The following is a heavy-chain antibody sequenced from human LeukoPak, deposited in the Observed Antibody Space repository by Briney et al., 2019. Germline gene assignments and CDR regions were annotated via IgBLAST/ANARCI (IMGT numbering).Heavy chain of an antibody. CDR1: GYTFTGFY. J-gene: IGHJ3*01. V-gene: IGHV1-2*02. CDR2: INPNSGGT. Sequence: ASVRVSCKASGYTFTGFYIHWVRQAPVHGLEWMGWINPNSGGTNYAQKFQDRVTMTRDTSISTAYMELSRLRSDDTAVYYCAKEGNYLFSNDAIDVWGQGTMVTVSS. CDR3: AKEGNYLFSNDAIDV. D-gene: IGHD3-22*01.